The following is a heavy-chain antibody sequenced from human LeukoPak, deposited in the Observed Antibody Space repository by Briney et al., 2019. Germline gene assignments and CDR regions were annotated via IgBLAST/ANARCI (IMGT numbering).Heavy chain of an antibody. J-gene: IGHJ6*03. CDR2: TRNKANSYTT. Sequence: PGGSLRLSCAASGFTFSDHYMDWVRQAPGKGLEWVGRTRNKANSYTTEYAASVKGRFTISRDDSKNSLYLQMNSLKTEDTAVYYCARGSRGYSGYDYDYYYYYYYMDVWGKGTTVTVSS. D-gene: IGHD5-12*01. V-gene: IGHV3-72*01. CDR1: GFTFSDHY. CDR3: ARGSRGYSGYDYDYYYYYYYMDV.